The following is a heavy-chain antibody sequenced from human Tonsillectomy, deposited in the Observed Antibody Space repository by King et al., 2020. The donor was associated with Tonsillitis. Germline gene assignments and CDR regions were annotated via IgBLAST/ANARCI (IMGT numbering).Heavy chain of an antibody. D-gene: IGHD1-26*01. CDR1: GLTFSNYA. V-gene: IGHV3-23*04. Sequence: VQLVESGGGLVQPGGSLRLSCVASGLTFSNYAMNWVRQAPGKGLEWVSSISQRGVSPQYADSVKGRFTVSRDDSKNTLFLQMDRLMAEDTAIYYCAKQLVGAIPVNYWGHGTLVTVSS. CDR3: AKQLVGAIPVNY. J-gene: IGHJ4*01. CDR2: ISQRGVSP.